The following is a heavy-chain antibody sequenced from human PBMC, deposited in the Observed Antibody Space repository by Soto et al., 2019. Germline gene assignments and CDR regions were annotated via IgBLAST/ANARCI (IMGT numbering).Heavy chain of an antibody. J-gene: IGHJ4*02. D-gene: IGHD6-13*01. CDR2: ISGSGGST. CDR3: AKKGGYSSSWGYFDY. CDR1: GFTFSSYA. Sequence: GGSLRLSCAASGFTFSSYAMSWVRQAPGKGLEWVSAISGSGGSTYYADSVKGRFTITRDNSKNTLYLQRNSLRGEDPAVYYCAKKGGYSSSWGYFDYWGQGTLVTVS. V-gene: IGHV3-23*01.